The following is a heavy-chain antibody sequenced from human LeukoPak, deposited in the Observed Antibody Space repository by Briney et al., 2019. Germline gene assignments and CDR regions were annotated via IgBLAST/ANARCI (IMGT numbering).Heavy chain of an antibody. CDR2: ISGSGGST. CDR1: GFTFSSYA. Sequence: GGSLRLSSAASGFTFSSYAMSWVRRAPGKGLEWVSAISGSGGSTYYADSVKGRFTISRDNSKNTLYLQMNSLRAEDTAVYYCAKDRSSGWYGYWGQGTLVTVSS. D-gene: IGHD6-19*01. V-gene: IGHV3-23*01. J-gene: IGHJ4*02. CDR3: AKDRSSGWYGY.